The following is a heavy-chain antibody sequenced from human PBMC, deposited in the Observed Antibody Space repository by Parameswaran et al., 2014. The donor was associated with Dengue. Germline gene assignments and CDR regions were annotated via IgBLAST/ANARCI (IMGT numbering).Heavy chain of an antibody. V-gene: IGHV3-66*01. D-gene: IGHD3-10*01. CDR3: ASPTTPFGAAYDY. J-gene: IGHJ4*02. Sequence: VRQAPGKGLEWVSVIYSGGSTYYADSVKGRFTISRDNSKNTPYLQMNSLRAEDTAVYYCASPTTPFGAAYDYWGQGTLVTVSS. CDR2: IYSGGST.